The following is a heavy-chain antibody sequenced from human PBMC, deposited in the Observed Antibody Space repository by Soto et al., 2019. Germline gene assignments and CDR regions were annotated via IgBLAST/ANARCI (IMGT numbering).Heavy chain of an antibody. D-gene: IGHD3-16*01. V-gene: IGHV1-58*01. Sequence: QMQLVQSGPEVKKPGTSVKVSCKASGFTFTSSAVQWVRQARGQRLEWIGWIVVGSGNTNYAQKFQERVTITRDMYTSTAYMELSSLRSEDTAVYYCAAVGGDYYYGMDVWGQGTTVTVSS. CDR2: IVVGSGNT. CDR1: GFTFTSSA. J-gene: IGHJ6*02. CDR3: AAVGGDYYYGMDV.